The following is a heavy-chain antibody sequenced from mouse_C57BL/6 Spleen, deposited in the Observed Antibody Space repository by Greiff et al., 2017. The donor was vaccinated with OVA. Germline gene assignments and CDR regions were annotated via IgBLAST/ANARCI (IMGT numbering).Heavy chain of an antibody. V-gene: IGHV5-16*01. Sequence: EVQVVESEGGLVQPGSSMKLSCTASGFTFSDYYMAWVRQVPEKGLEWVANINYDGSSTYYLDSLKSRFIISRDNAKNILYLQMSSLKSEDTATYYCARIITWGYFDVWGTGTTVTVSS. CDR1: GFTFSDYY. CDR3: ARIITWGYFDV. D-gene: IGHD1-1*01. J-gene: IGHJ1*03. CDR2: INYDGSST.